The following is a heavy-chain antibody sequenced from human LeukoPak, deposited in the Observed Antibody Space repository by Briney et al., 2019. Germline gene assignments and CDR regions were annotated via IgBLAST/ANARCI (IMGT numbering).Heavy chain of an antibody. CDR3: GGFGYEAAVDL. D-gene: IGHD3-10*01. CDR1: GFTFSNYW. Sequence: GGSLRLSCAASGFTFSNYWMTWVRQAPGQGPEFLANIKPTGSETYYVDPVKGRFTISRDNAKNLLFLQMNSLRGEDTALYYCGGFGYEAAVDLWGRGTLVTVSS. V-gene: IGHV3-7*01. CDR2: IKPTGSET. J-gene: IGHJ4*02.